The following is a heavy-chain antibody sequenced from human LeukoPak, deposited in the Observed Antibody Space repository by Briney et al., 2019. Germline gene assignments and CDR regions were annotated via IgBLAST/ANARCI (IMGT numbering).Heavy chain of an antibody. CDR2: ISSSSSTT. CDR3: ARSAVVVTAIRGSYYYYYMDV. CDR1: GFTFSSYS. D-gene: IGHD2-21*02. V-gene: IGHV3-48*04. Sequence: GGSLRLSCAASGFTFSSYSMNWVRQAPGKGLEWVSYISSSSSTTYYADSVKGRFTISRDNAKNSLYLQMNSLRAEDTAVYYCARSAVVVTAIRGSYYYYYMDVWGKGTTVTISS. J-gene: IGHJ6*03.